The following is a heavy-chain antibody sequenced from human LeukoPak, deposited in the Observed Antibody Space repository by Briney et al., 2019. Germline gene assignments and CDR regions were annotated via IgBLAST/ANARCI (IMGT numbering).Heavy chain of an antibody. Sequence: PSETLSLTCAVYGGSFSSYYWGWIRQPPGKGLEWIGSIYYSGSTYYNPSLKSRVTISVDTSKNQFSLKLSSVTAADTAVYYCAKHYPYDFWSGYYNYSYYGRDVWGQGTTVTVSS. CDR3: AKHYPYDFWSGYYNYSYYGRDV. V-gene: IGHV4-39*01. CDR1: GGSFSSYY. J-gene: IGHJ6*02. CDR2: IYYSGST. D-gene: IGHD3-3*01.